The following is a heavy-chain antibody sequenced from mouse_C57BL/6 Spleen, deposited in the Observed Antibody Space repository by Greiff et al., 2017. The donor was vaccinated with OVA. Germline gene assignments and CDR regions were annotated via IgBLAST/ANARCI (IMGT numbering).Heavy chain of an antibody. J-gene: IGHJ2*01. CDR3: ARETMITTLFGYFDY. CDR2: IDPEDGET. V-gene: IGHV14-2*01. D-gene: IGHD2-4*01. CDR1: GFNIKDDY. Sequence: EVQLQQSGAELVRPGASVKLSCTASGFNIKDDYMHWVKQRPEQGLEWIGWIDPEDGETKYAPKFQGKATITADTSSNTAYLQLSSLTSEDTAVYYCARETMITTLFGYFDYWGQGTTLTVSS.